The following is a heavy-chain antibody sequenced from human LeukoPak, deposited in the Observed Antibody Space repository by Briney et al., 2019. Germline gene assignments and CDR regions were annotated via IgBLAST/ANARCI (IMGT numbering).Heavy chain of an antibody. V-gene: IGHV4-59*01. J-gene: IGHJ5*02. CDR2: IYYSGST. CDR3: ARESRELKGGSWFDP. CDR1: GGSISSYY. Sequence: PSETLSLTCTVSGGSISSYYWSWLRQPPGKGLEWIGYIYYSGSTNYNPSLKSRVTISVDTSKNQFSLKLSSVTAADTAVYYCARESRELKGGSWFDPWGQGTLVTVSS. D-gene: IGHD1-26*01.